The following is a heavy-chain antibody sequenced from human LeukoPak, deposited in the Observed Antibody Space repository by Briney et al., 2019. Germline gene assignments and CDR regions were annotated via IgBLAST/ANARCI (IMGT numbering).Heavy chain of an antibody. CDR2: VIHSGTT. J-gene: IGHJ4*02. CDR1: GGSITGSTYH. D-gene: IGHD3-22*01. V-gene: IGHV4-39*01. CDR3: ARHDYDSSGHRRDYYFDY. Sequence: SETLSLTCTVSGGSITGSTYHWGWIRQPPGKGLEWIVSVIHSGTTYYNPSLRCRVIVSMDTSKKQFSLRLSSVTAADTAVYYCARHDYDSSGHRRDYYFDYWSQGTLVTVSS.